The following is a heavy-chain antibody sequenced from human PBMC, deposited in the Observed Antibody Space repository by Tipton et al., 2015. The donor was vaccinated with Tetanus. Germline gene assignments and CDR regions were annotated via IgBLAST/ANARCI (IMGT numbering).Heavy chain of an antibody. Sequence: GSLRLSCAASGFTFSNYAMSWVRQAPGKGLEWVSAITSSGDRTHYADSVKGRFAISRDNSKNTLYLQMNSLRAEDTALYYCAKDTPQASYSFGYFDYWGQGTLVTVSS. V-gene: IGHV3-23*01. CDR2: ITSSGDRT. CDR1: GFTFSNYA. J-gene: IGHJ4*02. CDR3: AKDTPQASYSFGYFDY. D-gene: IGHD5-18*01.